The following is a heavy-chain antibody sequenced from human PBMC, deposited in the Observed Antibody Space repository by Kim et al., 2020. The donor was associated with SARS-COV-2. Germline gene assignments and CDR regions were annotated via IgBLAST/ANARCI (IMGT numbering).Heavy chain of an antibody. J-gene: IGHJ5*02. CDR3: AKDGGSGWCGH. V-gene: IGHV3-30*18. D-gene: IGHD2-15*01. Sequence: GGSLRLSCAASRFSFNSNHMHWVRQAPGKGLEWVAVISPDGSLNYYKDSVKGRFTISRDNSRNTLYLQMNSLRADDTAVYFCAKDGGSGWCGHWGQGTLV. CDR1: RFSFNSNH. CDR2: ISPDGSLN.